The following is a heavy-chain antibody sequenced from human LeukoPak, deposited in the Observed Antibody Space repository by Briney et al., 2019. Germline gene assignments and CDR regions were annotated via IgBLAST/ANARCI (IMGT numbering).Heavy chain of an antibody. CDR1: GGSISSSSYY. D-gene: IGHD3-22*01. CDR2: IYYSGST. CDR3: ARVLWGDRSGRWYFDL. Sequence: SETLSLTCTVSGGSISSSSYYWGWIRQPPGKGLEWIGSIYYSGSTYYNPSLKSRVTISVDTSKNQFSLKLSSVTAADTAVYYWARVLWGDRSGRWYFDLWGRGTLVTVSS. J-gene: IGHJ2*01. V-gene: IGHV4-39*07.